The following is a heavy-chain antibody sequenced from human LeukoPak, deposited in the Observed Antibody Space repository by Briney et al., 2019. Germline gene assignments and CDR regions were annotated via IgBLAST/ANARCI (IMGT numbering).Heavy chain of an antibody. CDR2: IIPIFGTA. V-gene: IGHV1-69*13. CDR1: GGTLSSYA. Sequence: GASVKVSCKASGGTLSSYAISWVRQAPGQGLEWMGGIIPIFGTANYAQKFQGRVTITADESTSTAYMELSSLRSEDTAVYYCARLRYANYGMDVWGQGTTVTVSS. D-gene: IGHD3-9*01. CDR3: ARLRYANYGMDV. J-gene: IGHJ6*02.